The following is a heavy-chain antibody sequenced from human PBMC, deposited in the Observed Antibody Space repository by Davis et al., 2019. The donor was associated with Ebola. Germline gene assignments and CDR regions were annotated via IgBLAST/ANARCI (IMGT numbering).Heavy chain of an antibody. J-gene: IGHJ6*03. V-gene: IGHV1-18*04. Sequence: ASVKVSCKASGYTFTSYGISWVRQAPGQGLEWMGWISAYNGNTNYAQKLQGRVTMTTDTSTSTAYIELRSLRSDDTAVYYCARALPGYSGYDWASTDYYYYMDVWGKGTTVTVSS. CDR2: ISAYNGNT. D-gene: IGHD5-12*01. CDR1: GYTFTSYG. CDR3: ARALPGYSGYDWASTDYYYYMDV.